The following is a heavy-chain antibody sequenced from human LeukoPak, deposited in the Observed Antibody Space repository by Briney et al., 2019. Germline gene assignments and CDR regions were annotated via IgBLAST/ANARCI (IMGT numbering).Heavy chain of an antibody. D-gene: IGHD6-19*01. V-gene: IGHV4-30-4*01. Sequence: SETLSLTCTVSGGSISSGDYYWSWIRQPPGKGLEWIGYIYYSGSTYYNPSLKSRVTISVDTSKNQFSLKLSSVTAADTAVYYCAREVGSGWYRAHAFDIWGQGTMVTVSS. CDR2: IYYSGST. CDR1: GGSISSGDYY. J-gene: IGHJ3*02. CDR3: AREVGSGWYRAHAFDI.